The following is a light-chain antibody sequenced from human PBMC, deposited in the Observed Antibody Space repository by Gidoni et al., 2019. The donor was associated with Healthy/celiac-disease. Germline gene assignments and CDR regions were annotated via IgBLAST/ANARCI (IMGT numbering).Light chain of an antibody. CDR3: QQSYSTLVT. CDR2: AAS. J-gene: IGKJ1*01. Sequence: DLQITQSPSSRSASVGDRVTITCRASPSISSYLNWYQQKPGKAPKLLIYAASSLQSGVPSRFSGSGAGTDFTLTISSLQPEDFATYYWQQSYSTLVTFGQGTKVEIK. V-gene: IGKV1-39*01. CDR1: PSISSY.